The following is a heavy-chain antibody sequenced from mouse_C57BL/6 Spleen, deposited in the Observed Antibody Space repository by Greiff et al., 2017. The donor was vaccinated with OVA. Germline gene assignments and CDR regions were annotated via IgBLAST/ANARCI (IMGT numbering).Heavy chain of an antibody. CDR1: GFSFNTYA. Sequence: EVQVVESGGGLVQPKGSLKLSCAASGFSFNTYAMNWVRQAPGKGLEWVARIRSKSNNYATYYADSVNDRFTISRDDSESMLYLQMNNLKTEDTAMYYCVRQGYGSRGYFDYWGQGTTLTVSS. CDR2: IRSKSNNYAT. D-gene: IGHD1-1*01. J-gene: IGHJ2*01. CDR3: VRQGYGSRGYFDY. V-gene: IGHV10-1*01.